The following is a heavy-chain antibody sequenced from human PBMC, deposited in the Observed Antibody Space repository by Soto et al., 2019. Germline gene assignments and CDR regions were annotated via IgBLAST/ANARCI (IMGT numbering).Heavy chain of an antibody. Sequence: GWSLRLSCTASLFTFSSYGMHLVLQAPCKGLEWVAVIWYDGSNKYYADSVKGRFTISRDNSKNTLYLQMNSLRAEDTAVYYCARDSGSSWYNNWFDPWGQGTLVTVSS. V-gene: IGHV3-33*01. CDR3: ARDSGSSWYNNWFDP. CDR2: IWYDGSNK. CDR1: LFTFSSYG. J-gene: IGHJ5*02. D-gene: IGHD6-13*01.